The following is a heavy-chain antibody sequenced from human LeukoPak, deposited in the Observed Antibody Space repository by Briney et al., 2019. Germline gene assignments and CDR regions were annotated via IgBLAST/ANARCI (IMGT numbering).Heavy chain of an antibody. CDR1: GGSISSYY. CDR2: IYYSGST. D-gene: IGHD2-2*02. Sequence: SETLSLTCTVSGGSISSYYWSWIRQPPGKGLEWIGYIYYSGSTNYNPSLKSRVTISVDTSKNQFSLKLSSVTAADTAVYYCARGPREGVVVPAAILYYYYMDVWGKGTTVTVSS. CDR3: ARGPREGVVVPAAILYYYYMDV. J-gene: IGHJ6*03. V-gene: IGHV4-59*01.